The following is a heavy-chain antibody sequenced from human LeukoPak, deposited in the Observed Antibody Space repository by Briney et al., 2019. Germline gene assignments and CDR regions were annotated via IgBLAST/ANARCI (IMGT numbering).Heavy chain of an antibody. CDR3: ARDLLVVTGTDY. D-gene: IGHD2-21*02. Sequence: ASVKVSCKASGYTFTDYYIHWVRQPPGQGLEWMGRLNPNSGGTNYAQKFQARVTMTRDTSIGTAYMDLSGLKSDDTAVYYCARDLLVVTGTDYWGQGTLVTVSS. J-gene: IGHJ4*02. V-gene: IGHV1-2*06. CDR1: GYTFTDYY. CDR2: LNPNSGGT.